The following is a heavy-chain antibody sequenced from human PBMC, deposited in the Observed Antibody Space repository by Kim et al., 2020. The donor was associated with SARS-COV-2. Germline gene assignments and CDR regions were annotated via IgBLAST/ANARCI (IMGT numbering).Heavy chain of an antibody. V-gene: IGHV3-7*01. J-gene: IGHJ4*02. CDR3: TTKNY. Sequence: NRDGSGQNYVGSLRGRFTISRDNTRNSPYLQMESLRAEDTAVYYCTTKNYWGQGTLVTVSS. CDR2: NRDGSGQ.